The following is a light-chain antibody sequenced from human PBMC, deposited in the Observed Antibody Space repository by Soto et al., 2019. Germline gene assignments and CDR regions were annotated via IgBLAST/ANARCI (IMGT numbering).Light chain of an antibody. CDR3: CSYAGSNNLGV. J-gene: IGLJ1*01. CDR1: SSDVGGYNS. CDR2: EVS. V-gene: IGLV2-8*01. Sequence: SVLPQPPSASGSPGQSVTISCTGTSSDVGGYNSVSWYQQHPGKAPKLMIYEVSKRPSGVPGRFSGSKSGNTASLTVSGLQAEDEADYYCCSYAGSNNLGVFGTGTKVTVL.